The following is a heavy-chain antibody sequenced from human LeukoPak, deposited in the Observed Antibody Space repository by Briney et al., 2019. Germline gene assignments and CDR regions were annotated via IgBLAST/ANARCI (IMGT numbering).Heavy chain of an antibody. CDR1: GGSISSGGYY. CDR3: ARGGKDAATYYSDY. D-gene: IGHD2-15*01. V-gene: IGHV4-31*03. Sequence: PSQTLSLTCTVSGGSISSGGYYWSWIRQHPGKGLEWIGYIYYSGSTYYNPSLKSRVTISVDTSKNQFSLKLSSVTAADTAVYYCARGGKDAATYYSDYWGQGTLVTVSS. J-gene: IGHJ4*02. CDR2: IYYSGST.